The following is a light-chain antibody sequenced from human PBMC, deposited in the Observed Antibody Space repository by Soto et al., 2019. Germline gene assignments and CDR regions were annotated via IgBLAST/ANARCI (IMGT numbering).Light chain of an antibody. CDR3: SSFTSSRTVI. Sequence: QSALTQPASVSGSPGQSITISCTGTSSDIGGYNYVSWYQHHPGKAPKLMIYDVSKRPSGVSYRFSGSKSGNTASLTISGLQTEDEADYYCSSFTSSRTVIFGGGTKVTVL. CDR1: SSDIGGYNY. CDR2: DVS. J-gene: IGLJ2*01. V-gene: IGLV2-14*03.